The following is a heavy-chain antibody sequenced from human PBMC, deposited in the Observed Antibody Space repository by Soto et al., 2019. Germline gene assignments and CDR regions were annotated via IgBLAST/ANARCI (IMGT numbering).Heavy chain of an antibody. CDR3: AREGSSWYGFWFDP. V-gene: IGHV4-31*02. Sequence: SWIRQHPGKGLEWIGYIYYSGSTYYNPSLKSRVTISVDTSKNQFSLKLSSVTAADTAVYYCAREGSSWYGFWFDPWGQGTLVTVSS. CDR2: IYYSGST. D-gene: IGHD6-13*01. J-gene: IGHJ5*02.